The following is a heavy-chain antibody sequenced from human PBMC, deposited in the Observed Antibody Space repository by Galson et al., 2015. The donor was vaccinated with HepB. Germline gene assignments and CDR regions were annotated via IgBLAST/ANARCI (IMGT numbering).Heavy chain of an antibody. V-gene: IGHV3-48*01. CDR2: ISSSSSTI. Sequence: SLRLSCAASGFTFSSYSMNWVRQAPGKGLEWVSYISSSSSTIYYADSVKGRFTISRDNAKDSLYLQMNSLRAEDTAVYYCARKTSLDYWGQGTLVTVSS. J-gene: IGHJ4*02. CDR3: ARKTSLDY. CDR1: GFTFSSYS.